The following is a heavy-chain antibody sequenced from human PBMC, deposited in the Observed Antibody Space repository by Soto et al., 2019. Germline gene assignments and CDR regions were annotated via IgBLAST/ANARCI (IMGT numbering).Heavy chain of an antibody. CDR1: GGSISNYY. Sequence: SETLSLTCTVSGGSISNYYWSWIRQPPGKGLEWIGYIYYSGSTNYNPSLKSRVNISVDTSKKQFSLKLSSVTAADTAVYYCASGGDPYYYDSTDYYPDWGQGTLVTVSS. D-gene: IGHD3-22*01. V-gene: IGHV4-59*12. CDR2: IYYSGST. J-gene: IGHJ4*02. CDR3: ASGGDPYYYDSTDYYPD.